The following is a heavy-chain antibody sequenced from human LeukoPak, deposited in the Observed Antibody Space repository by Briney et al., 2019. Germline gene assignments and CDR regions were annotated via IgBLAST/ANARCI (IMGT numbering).Heavy chain of an antibody. D-gene: IGHD1-26*01. CDR1: GASISGGTYY. Sequence: LSETLSLTCSVSGASISGGTYYWGWIRQTPGKGLEWIGSIYYTGSTYDNPSLKSRVTISVDTSKNQFSLKLSSVTAADTAVYYCARRGGSGRAFDYWGQGTLVTVSS. J-gene: IGHJ4*02. V-gene: IGHV4-39*01. CDR3: ARRGGSGRAFDY. CDR2: IYYTGST.